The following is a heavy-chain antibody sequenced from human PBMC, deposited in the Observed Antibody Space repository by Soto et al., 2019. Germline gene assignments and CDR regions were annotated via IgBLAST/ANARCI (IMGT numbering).Heavy chain of an antibody. D-gene: IGHD6-13*01. CDR1: GGSFSGYY. J-gene: IGHJ4*02. V-gene: IGHV4-34*01. CDR3: ARVSSSWGLVNYFDY. CDR2: INHSGST. Sequence: SETLSLTCAVYGGSFSGYYWTWIRQPPGTGLEWIGEINHSGSTNYNPSLKSRVTISVDTSKNQFSLKLSSVTAADTAVYYCARVSSSWGLVNYFDYWGQGTLVT.